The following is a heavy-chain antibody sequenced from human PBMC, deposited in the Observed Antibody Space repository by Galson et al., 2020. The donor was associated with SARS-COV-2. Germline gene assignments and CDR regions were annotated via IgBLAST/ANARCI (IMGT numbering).Heavy chain of an antibody. CDR1: GGSISSSSYY. CDR2: IYYSGST. CDR3: ARVVTGMDV. Sequence: SETLSLTCTVSGGSISSSSYYWGWIRQPPGKGLEWIGSIYYSGSTYYNPSLKSRVTISVDTSKNQFSLKLSSVTAADTAVYYCARVVTGMDVWGQGTTVTVSS. D-gene: IGHD4-4*01. J-gene: IGHJ6*02. V-gene: IGHV4-39*07.